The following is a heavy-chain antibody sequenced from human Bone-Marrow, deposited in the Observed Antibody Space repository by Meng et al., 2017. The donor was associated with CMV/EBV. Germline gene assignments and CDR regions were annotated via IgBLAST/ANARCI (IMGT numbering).Heavy chain of an antibody. J-gene: IGHJ6*02. V-gene: IGHV3-30-3*01. Sequence: GESLKISCAASGFTFSSYWMHWVRQAPGKGLEWVAVISYDGSNKYYADSVKGRFTISRDNSKNTLYLQMNSLRAEDTAVYYCARDTRIRFLEWLSHYYGMDVWGQGTTVTVSS. CDR1: GFTFSSYW. CDR3: ARDTRIRFLEWLSHYYGMDV. CDR2: ISYDGSNK. D-gene: IGHD3-3*01.